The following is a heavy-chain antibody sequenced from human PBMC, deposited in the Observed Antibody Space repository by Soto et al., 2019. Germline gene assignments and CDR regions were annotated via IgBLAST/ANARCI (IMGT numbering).Heavy chain of an antibody. CDR1: GFTFSSYW. CDR2: IKQDGSEK. CDR3: ARDYSGGYCSGGSCYYGYHFDY. D-gene: IGHD2-15*01. Sequence: EVQLVESGGGLVQPGGSLRLSCAASGFTFSSYWMSWVRQAPGKGLEWVANIKQDGSEKYYVDSVKGRFTISRDNAKNSLYLQMNSLRAEDTAVYYCARDYSGGYCSGGSCYYGYHFDYWGQGTLVTVSS. V-gene: IGHV3-7*01. J-gene: IGHJ4*02.